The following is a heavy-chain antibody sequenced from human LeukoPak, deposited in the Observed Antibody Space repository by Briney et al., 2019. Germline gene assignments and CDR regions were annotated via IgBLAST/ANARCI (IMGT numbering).Heavy chain of an antibody. J-gene: IGHJ4*02. Sequence: GGSLRLSCAASGFTFDDYDMHWVRQAPGKGLEWISLISGDGGSTYYADSVRGRFTIFRDNSKNSLYLQMNSLRIEDTALYYCAKKMLGEWLANPRFDHWGQGTLVTVSS. CDR2: ISGDGGST. CDR3: AKKMLGEWLANPRFDH. D-gene: IGHD3-16*01. V-gene: IGHV3-43*02. CDR1: GFTFDDYD.